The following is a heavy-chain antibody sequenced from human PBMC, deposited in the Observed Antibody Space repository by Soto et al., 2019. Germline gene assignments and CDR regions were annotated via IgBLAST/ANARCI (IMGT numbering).Heavy chain of an antibody. CDR3: ATVSWDDNGDSGAFDI. D-gene: IGHD2-8*01. J-gene: IGHJ3*02. CDR2: ISAYNGNT. CDR1: GYTFTSDG. Sequence: ASVKVSCKASGYTFTSDGISWVRQAPGQGLEWMGWISAYNGNTNYAQKLQGRVTMTTDTSTSTAYMELRSLRSDDTAVYYCATVSWDDNGDSGAFDIWGQGTMVTVSS. V-gene: IGHV1-18*01.